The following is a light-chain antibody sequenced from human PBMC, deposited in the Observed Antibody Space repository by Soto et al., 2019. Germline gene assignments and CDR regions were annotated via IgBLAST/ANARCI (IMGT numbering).Light chain of an antibody. CDR1: QSVTSNY. CDR3: QQYGSSPYT. V-gene: IGKV3-20*01. Sequence: QSVSSGESATLSCRASQSVTSNYVAWYQQKPGLPPRLLIFGASNRATGIPDRFSGGVSGTDFTLTISRLEPEDFALYICQQYGSSPYTFGLGTKVDIK. CDR2: GAS. J-gene: IGKJ2*01.